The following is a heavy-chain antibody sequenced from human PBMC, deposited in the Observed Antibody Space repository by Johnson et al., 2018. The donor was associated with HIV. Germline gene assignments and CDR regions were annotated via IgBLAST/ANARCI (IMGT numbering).Heavy chain of an antibody. CDR3: AKDLRGSSWPLDAFDI. J-gene: IGHJ3*02. Sequence: VQLVESGGGLVQPGGSLRLSCAASGFTFSSYAMSWVRQAPGKGLEWVSAISGSGGSTYYADSVKGRFTLSTDNPKNTLYLQMNSLRAEDTAVYYGAKDLRGSSWPLDAFDIWGQGTMVTVSS. CDR1: GFTFSSYA. D-gene: IGHD6-13*01. V-gene: IGHV3-23*04. CDR2: ISGSGGST.